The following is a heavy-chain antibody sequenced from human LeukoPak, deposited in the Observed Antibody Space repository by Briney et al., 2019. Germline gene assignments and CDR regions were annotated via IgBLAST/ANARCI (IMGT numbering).Heavy chain of an antibody. CDR3: ARRAGIYSHPYDY. D-gene: IGHD1-14*01. Sequence: PSGGSLRLSCAASELTVSSNCMTWVRQAPGKGLEWVSFIYSDGSTYYADSVRGRFTISRDNSKNTLFLQMNSLRAEDTAVYYCARRAGIYSHPYDYWGQGTLVTVSS. CDR2: IYSDGST. CDR1: ELTVSSNC. J-gene: IGHJ4*02. V-gene: IGHV3-53*01.